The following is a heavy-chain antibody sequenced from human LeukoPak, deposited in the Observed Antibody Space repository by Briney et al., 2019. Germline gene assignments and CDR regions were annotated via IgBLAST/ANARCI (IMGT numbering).Heavy chain of an antibody. V-gene: IGHV3-30*18. J-gene: IGHJ4*02. Sequence: GGSLRLSCAASGFILSDQNMNWVRQAPGKGLEWVAVISYDGSNKYYADSVKGRFTISRDNSKNTLYLQMNSLRAEDTAVYYCAKVSSSYDISFDYWGQGTLVTVSS. CDR2: ISYDGSNK. D-gene: IGHD6-6*01. CDR1: GFILSDQN. CDR3: AKVSSSYDISFDY.